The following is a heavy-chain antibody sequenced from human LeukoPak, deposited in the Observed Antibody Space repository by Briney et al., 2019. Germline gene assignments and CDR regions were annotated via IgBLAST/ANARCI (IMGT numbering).Heavy chain of an antibody. CDR3: ARFLGTPAFDY. J-gene: IGHJ4*02. CDR1: GDSIRSYN. Sequence: SETLSLTCTVSGDSIRSYNWNWIRQPAGKGLEWIGHIYNSGSADYNPSLKGRATMSIDTSKNHFSLKLTSVTAADTAVYYCARFLGTPAFDYWGPGTLVTVS. CDR2: IYNSGSA. V-gene: IGHV4-4*07. D-gene: IGHD4-23*01.